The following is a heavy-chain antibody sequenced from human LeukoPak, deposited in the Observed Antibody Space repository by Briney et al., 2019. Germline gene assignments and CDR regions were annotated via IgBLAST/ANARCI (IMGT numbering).Heavy chain of an antibody. J-gene: IGHJ4*02. D-gene: IGHD3-3*01. CDR2: IYYTGVA. V-gene: IGHV4-39*02. CDR1: GGSIISSSYF. Sequence: SETPSLTCNVSGGSIISSSYFWGWIRQPPGKGLDWIATIYYTGVAYYNPSLRSRATISMDRSKNHFSLNLSSVTAADTAVYYCARRQYNFWSGIDYWGQGTLVTVSS. CDR3: ARRQYNFWSGIDY.